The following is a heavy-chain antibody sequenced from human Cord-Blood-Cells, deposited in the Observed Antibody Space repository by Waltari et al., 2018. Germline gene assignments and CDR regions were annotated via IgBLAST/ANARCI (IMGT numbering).Heavy chain of an antibody. J-gene: IGHJ4*02. CDR1: GGSISSGDYY. CDR2: IYYSGGT. V-gene: IGHV4-30-4*01. Sequence: QVQLQESGPGLVKPSQTLSLTCTVSGGSISSGDYYWSWIRQPPGKGLEWIGYIYYSGGTYYNPSLKSRVTISVDTSKNQFSLKLSSVTAADTAVYYCARGHRQGFRELWHYFDYWGQGTLVTVSS. CDR3: ARGHRQGFRELWHYFDY. D-gene: IGHD3-10*01.